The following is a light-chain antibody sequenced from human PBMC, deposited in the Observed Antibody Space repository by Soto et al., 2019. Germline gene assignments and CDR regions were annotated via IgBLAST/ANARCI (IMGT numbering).Light chain of an antibody. J-gene: IGKJ2*01. Sequence: DIVMTQSPDSLAVSLGERATINCKSSQSILYSSSDKHYLAWYQQKPGQPPKLLIYWASTRESGVPDRFSGSGSGTDFTLTISSLQAEDVAVYYCQQYYSIPYTFGQGTKLEIK. CDR1: QSILYSSSDKHY. CDR2: WAS. V-gene: IGKV4-1*01. CDR3: QQYYSIPYT.